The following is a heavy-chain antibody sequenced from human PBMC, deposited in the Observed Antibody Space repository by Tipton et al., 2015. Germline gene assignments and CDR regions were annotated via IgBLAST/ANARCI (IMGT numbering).Heavy chain of an antibody. CDR1: GFVFSDRG. CDR2: ISYDGSNK. V-gene: IGHV3-33*01. CDR3: TRGDKMYSWNGLDAFDI. D-gene: IGHD1-1*01. J-gene: IGHJ3*02. Sequence: RSLRLSCAASGFVFSDRGMHWVRQAPGKGLEWVAFISYDGSNKYYADSVKGRFTISRDNSENTLYLQMNSLRAEDTAVYYCTRGDKMYSWNGLDAFDIWGQGTMVTVSS.